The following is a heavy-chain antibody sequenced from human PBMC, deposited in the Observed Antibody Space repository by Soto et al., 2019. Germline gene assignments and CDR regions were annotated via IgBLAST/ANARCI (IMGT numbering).Heavy chain of an antibody. D-gene: IGHD3-10*01. Sequence: SETLSLTCTVSGGSISSSSYYWGWIRQPPGKGLEWIGSIYYSGSTYYNPSLKSRVTISVDTSKNQFSLKLSSVTAADTAVYYCARSPKWGSGSRFYYYYYMDVWGKGTTVTVSS. CDR1: GGSISSSSYY. J-gene: IGHJ6*03. V-gene: IGHV4-39*01. CDR3: ARSPKWGSGSRFYYYYYMDV. CDR2: IYYSGST.